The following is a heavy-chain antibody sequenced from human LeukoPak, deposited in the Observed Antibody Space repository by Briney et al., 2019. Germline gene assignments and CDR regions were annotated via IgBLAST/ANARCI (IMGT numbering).Heavy chain of an antibody. V-gene: IGHV4-39*07. D-gene: IGHD5-24*01. CDR1: GGSISSSSYY. Sequence: SETLSLTCTVSGGSISSSSYYWGWIRQPPGKGLEWIGSIYYSGSTYYNPSLKSRVTISVDTSKNQFSLKLSSVTAADTAVYYCARASRDGYNYPFDYWGQGTLVTVSS. J-gene: IGHJ4*02. CDR3: ARASRDGYNYPFDY. CDR2: IYYSGST.